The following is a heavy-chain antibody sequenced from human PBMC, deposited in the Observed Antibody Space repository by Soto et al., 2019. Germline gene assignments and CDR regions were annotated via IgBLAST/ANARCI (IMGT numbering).Heavy chain of an antibody. CDR1: GYTFTSCA. D-gene: IGHD2-2*01. J-gene: IGHJ5*02. V-gene: IGHV1-3*01. CDR3: ARDATQVVPAAMYNWFDP. Sequence: ASVKVSCKASGYTFTSCAMHWVRQAPGQRLEWMGWINAGNGNTKYSQKFQGRVTITRDTSASTAYMELSSLRSEDTAVYYCARDATQVVPAAMYNWFDPWGQGTLVTVSS. CDR2: INAGNGNT.